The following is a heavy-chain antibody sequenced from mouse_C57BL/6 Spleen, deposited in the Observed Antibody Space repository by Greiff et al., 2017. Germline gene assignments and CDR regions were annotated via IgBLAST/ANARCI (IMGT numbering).Heavy chain of an antibody. Sequence: EVQLQQSGPELVKPGASVTISCKASGYSFTGYYMNWVKQSPEKSLEWIGEINPSTGGTTYNQKFKAKATLTVDKSSSTAYMQLKSLTSEDSAVYYCARSGGITTRNYFDYWGQGTTLTVSS. D-gene: IGHD2-4*01. J-gene: IGHJ2*01. V-gene: IGHV1-42*01. CDR3: ARSGGITTRNYFDY. CDR1: GYSFTGYY. CDR2: INPSTGGT.